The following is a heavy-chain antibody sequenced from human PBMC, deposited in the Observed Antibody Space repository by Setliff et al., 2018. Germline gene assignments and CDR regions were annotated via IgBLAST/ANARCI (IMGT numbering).Heavy chain of an antibody. V-gene: IGHV5-51*01. CDR3: ARRNTAMVYGFDI. J-gene: IGHJ3*02. CDR1: EYSFTTYW. Sequence: PGESLKISCKASEYSFTTYWIGWVRQMPGKGLEWMGIIYPGDSDTRYSPSFQGQVTISADKPINTAYLQWSSLKASDTAMYYCARRNTAMVYGFDIWGQGTMVTV. D-gene: IGHD5-18*01. CDR2: IYPGDSDT.